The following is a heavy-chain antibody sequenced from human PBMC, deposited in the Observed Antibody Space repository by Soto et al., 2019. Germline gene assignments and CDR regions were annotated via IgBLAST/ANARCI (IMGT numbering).Heavy chain of an antibody. CDR3: ARDRGTHSGTYSFWFDP. D-gene: IGHD1-26*01. V-gene: IGHV3-21*01. CDR1: GLTFSSYS. Sequence: GGSLRLSCAPSGLTFSSYSMNWVRQAPGMGLEWVSSISRSSSYIYYADSVKGRFTISRDDAKNSLYLQMNSLRAEDTAVYYCARDRGTHSGTYSFWFDPWGQGTLVTVSS. J-gene: IGHJ5*02. CDR2: ISRSSSYI.